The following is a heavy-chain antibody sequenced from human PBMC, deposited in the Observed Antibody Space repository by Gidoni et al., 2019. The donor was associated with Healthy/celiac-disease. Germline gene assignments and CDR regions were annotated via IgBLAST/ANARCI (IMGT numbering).Heavy chain of an antibody. CDR3: ARVSSRSIGSGWYSIFDY. V-gene: IGHV1-3*01. CDR1: GYTFTSYA. Sequence: QVQLVQSGAEVKKPGASVKVSCKASGYTFTSYAMHWVRQAPGQRLEWMGWINAGNGNTKYSQKFQGRVTITRDTSASTAYMELSSLRSEDTAVYYCARVSSRSIGSGWYSIFDYWGQGTLVTVSS. CDR2: INAGNGNT. J-gene: IGHJ4*02. D-gene: IGHD6-19*01.